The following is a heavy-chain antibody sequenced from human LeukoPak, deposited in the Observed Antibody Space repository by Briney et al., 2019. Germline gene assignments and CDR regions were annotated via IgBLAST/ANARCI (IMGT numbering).Heavy chain of an antibody. J-gene: IGHJ4*02. V-gene: IGHV1-18*04. CDR3: ARASSGWHFDY. Sequence: ASVKVSCKASGYTFTSYGISWVRQAPGQGLEWMGWISAYNGNTNYAQKFQGRVTMTTDTSTSTAYMELRGLRSDDTAVYYCARASSGWHFDYWGQGTLVTVSS. CDR1: GYTFTSYG. CDR2: ISAYNGNT. D-gene: IGHD6-19*01.